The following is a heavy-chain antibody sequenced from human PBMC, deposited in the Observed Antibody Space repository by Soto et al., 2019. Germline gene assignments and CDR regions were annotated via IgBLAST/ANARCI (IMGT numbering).Heavy chain of an antibody. V-gene: IGHV3-53*02. CDR3: ARGQQVSTMRGVQGFDY. Sequence: EVQLVETGGGLIQPGGSLRLSCAASGFSISSHYMTWVRQAPGKGLEWVSLLYSGGTSYYADSVKGRFTISRDNSKNTLFLQMNRLKTEDTAVYYCARGQQVSTMRGVQGFDYWCQGTLFTVPS. CDR2: LYSGGTS. D-gene: IGHD3-10*01. CDR1: GFSISSHY. J-gene: IGHJ4*02.